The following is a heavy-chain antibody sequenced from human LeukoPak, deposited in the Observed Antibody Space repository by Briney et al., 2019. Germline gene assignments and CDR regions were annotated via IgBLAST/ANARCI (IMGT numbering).Heavy chain of an antibody. Sequence: GGSLRLSCAASGFTFSSYGMHWVRQAPGRGLEWVAVISYDGSNKYYADSVKGRFTISRDNSKNTLYLQMSSLRAEDTAVYYCAKDNGGGSYSVFGYYFDYWGQGTLVTVSS. CDR1: GFTFSSYG. CDR2: ISYDGSNK. CDR3: AKDNGGGSYSVFGYYFDY. J-gene: IGHJ4*02. D-gene: IGHD1-26*01. V-gene: IGHV3-30*18.